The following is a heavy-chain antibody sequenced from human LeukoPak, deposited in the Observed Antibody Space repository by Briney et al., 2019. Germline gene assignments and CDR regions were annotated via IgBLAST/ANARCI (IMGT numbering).Heavy chain of an antibody. J-gene: IGHJ4*02. Sequence: SETLSLTCTVSGGSISSYYWGWIRQPPGKGLEWIGYIYYSGSTYYNPSLKSRVTISVDTSKNQFSLKLSSVTAADTAVYYCARRVAAAGPNAFDYWGQGTLVTVSS. CDR1: GGSISSYY. V-gene: IGHV4-59*06. CDR2: IYYSGST. CDR3: ARRVAAAGPNAFDY. D-gene: IGHD6-13*01.